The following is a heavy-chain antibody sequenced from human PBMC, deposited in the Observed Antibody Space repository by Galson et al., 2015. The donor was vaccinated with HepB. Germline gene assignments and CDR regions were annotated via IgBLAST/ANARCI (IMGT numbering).Heavy chain of an antibody. CDR1: GFTFSNYA. V-gene: IGHV3-23*01. J-gene: IGHJ4*02. D-gene: IGHD3-10*01. Sequence: SLRLSCAASGFTFSNYAMSWVRQAPGKGLEWVSLISGSGGSTYYADSVKGRFTISRDSSTNTLYLQMNSLRVEDTAVYYCAKDAFSYYNFDSWGQGTLVTVSS. CDR2: ISGSGGST. CDR3: AKDAFSYYNFDS.